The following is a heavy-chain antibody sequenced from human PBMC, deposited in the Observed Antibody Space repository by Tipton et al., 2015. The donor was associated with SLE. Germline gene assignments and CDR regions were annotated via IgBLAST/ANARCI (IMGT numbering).Heavy chain of an antibody. J-gene: IGHJ5*02. CDR1: GGSFSGYS. Sequence: TLSLTCAVSGGSFSGYSWSWIRQPPGKGLEWIGEINHSGSTNYNPSPTSRVTISVDTSKNQFSLKLSSVTAADTAVYYCARSLLLWFGESHWFDPWGQGTLGAVAS. V-gene: IGHV4-34*01. D-gene: IGHD3-10*01. CDR2: INHSGST. CDR3: ARSLLLWFGESHWFDP.